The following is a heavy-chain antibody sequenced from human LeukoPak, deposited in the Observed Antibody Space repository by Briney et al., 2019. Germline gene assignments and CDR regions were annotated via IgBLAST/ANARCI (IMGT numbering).Heavy chain of an antibody. V-gene: IGHV1-24*01. J-gene: IGHJ5*02. CDR3: AGFGELFGWFDP. CDR2: FDPEDGET. D-gene: IGHD3-10*01. Sequence: ASVKVSCKVSGYTLTELSMHWVRQAPGKGLEWMGGFDPEDGETIYAQKFQGRVTMTEDTSTDTAYMELSSLRSEDTAVCYCAGFGELFGWFDPWGQGTLVTVSS. CDR1: GYTLTELS.